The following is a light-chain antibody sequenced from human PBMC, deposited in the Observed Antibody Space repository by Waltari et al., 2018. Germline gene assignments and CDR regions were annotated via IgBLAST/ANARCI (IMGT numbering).Light chain of an antibody. J-gene: IGLJ1*01. CDR3: CSYAGGSTYV. Sequence: QSALTQPASVSGSPGQSFTISCTGTSSDVGSYNLVSWYQQHPGKAPKLMIYEGSKRPSGVSNRFSGSKSGNTASLTISGLQAEDEADYYCCSYAGGSTYVFGTGTKVTVL. CDR1: SSDVGSYNL. CDR2: EGS. V-gene: IGLV2-23*01.